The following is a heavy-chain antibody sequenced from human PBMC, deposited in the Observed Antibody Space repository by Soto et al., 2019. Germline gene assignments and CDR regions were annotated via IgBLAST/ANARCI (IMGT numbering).Heavy chain of an antibody. D-gene: IGHD3-22*01. CDR1: GFTFSSYA. V-gene: IGHV3-30-3*01. Sequence: PGGSLRLSCAASGFTFSSYAMHWVRQAPGKGLEWVAVISYDGSNKYYADSVKGRFTISRDNSKNTLYLQMNSLRAEDTAVYYCARESDYYDSSGYYYAFPFDYWGQGTLVTVSS. CDR2: ISYDGSNK. J-gene: IGHJ4*02. CDR3: ARESDYYDSSGYYYAFPFDY.